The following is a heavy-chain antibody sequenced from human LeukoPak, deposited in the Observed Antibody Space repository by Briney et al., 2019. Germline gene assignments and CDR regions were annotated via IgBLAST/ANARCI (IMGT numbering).Heavy chain of an antibody. CDR1: GFTFSSYE. D-gene: IGHD3-10*01. CDR3: ARTKKMVRGVIMRAFDI. CDR2: ISSSGSTI. J-gene: IGHJ3*02. V-gene: IGHV3-48*03. Sequence: GGSLRLSCAASGFTFSSYEMSWVRQAPGKGLEWVSYISSSGSTIYYADSVKGRFTISRDNAKNSLYLQMNSLRAEDTAVYYCARTKKMVRGVIMRAFDIWGQGTMVTVSS.